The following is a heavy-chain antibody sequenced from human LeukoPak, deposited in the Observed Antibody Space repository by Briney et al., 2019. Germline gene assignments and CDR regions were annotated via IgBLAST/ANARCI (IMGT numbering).Heavy chain of an antibody. CDR2: ISSGSSAI. CDR1: GFTFTNYN. CDR3: GTGDPRFDY. Sequence: GGSLRLSCAASGFTFTNYNMNWVRQAPGKGLQWVSYISSGSSAIYYTDSVKGRFTITRDDAKNSVYLQMSSLRTEDTAVYYCGTGDPRFDYWGQGILVTVSS. D-gene: IGHD7-27*01. V-gene: IGHV3-48*01. J-gene: IGHJ4*02.